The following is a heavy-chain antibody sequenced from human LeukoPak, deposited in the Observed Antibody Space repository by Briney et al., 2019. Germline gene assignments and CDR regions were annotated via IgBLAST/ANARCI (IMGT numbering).Heavy chain of an antibody. Sequence: SETLSLTCAVSGGSISSGGYSWSWIRQPPGKGLEWIGYIYYSGSTYYNPSLKSRVTISVDTSKNQFSLKLSSVTAADTAVYYCARQGKSGGYRLWGQGTLVTVSS. V-gene: IGHV4-30-4*07. CDR3: ARQGKSGGYRL. D-gene: IGHD5-24*01. CDR2: IYYSGST. CDR1: GGSISSGGYS. J-gene: IGHJ4*02.